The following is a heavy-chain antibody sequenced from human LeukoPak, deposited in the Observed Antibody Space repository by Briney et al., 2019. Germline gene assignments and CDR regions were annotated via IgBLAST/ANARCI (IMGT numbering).Heavy chain of an antibody. Sequence: PGGSLRLSCAASGFTFSSYAMTWVRQAPGKGLEWVSGISGSGTGPNYADSVKGRFTISRDNAKNTLYLQMNSLRAEDTAVYYCAKGLYHYYGSGSYTLDYWGQGTLVTVSS. CDR3: AKGLYHYYGSGSYTLDY. CDR1: GFTFSSYA. D-gene: IGHD3-10*01. CDR2: ISGSGTGP. V-gene: IGHV3-23*01. J-gene: IGHJ4*02.